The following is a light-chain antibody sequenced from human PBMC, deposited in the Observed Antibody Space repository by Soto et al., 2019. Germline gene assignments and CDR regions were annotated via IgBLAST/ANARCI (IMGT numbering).Light chain of an antibody. V-gene: IGKV3-20*01. CDR2: GAS. Sequence: IVLTQSPGTLSLSPGERATLSCRASRTVSASYLAWYQQKPGQAPRLLIYGASSRASGFPDRFSGSGSGTDFTLTISRLEPEDSAVYYCQQYDTSATFGQGTKLEI. J-gene: IGKJ2*01. CDR1: RTVSASY. CDR3: QQYDTSAT.